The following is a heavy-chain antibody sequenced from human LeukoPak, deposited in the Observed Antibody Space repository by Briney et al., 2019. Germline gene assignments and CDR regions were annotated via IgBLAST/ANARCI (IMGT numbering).Heavy chain of an antibody. Sequence: SETLSLTSAVYGGSFSAYYWRWLPQSPGKGLEWIAEINHRGDTNYNPSVKSRVSISVDTSKNQFSLKVTSLTAADTAVYYCARGPTISETGYFDYWGQGTLVTVSS. J-gene: IGHJ4*03. CDR1: GGSFSAYY. V-gene: IGHV4-34*01. D-gene: IGHD1-1*01. CDR3: ARGPTISETGYFDY. CDR2: INHRGDT.